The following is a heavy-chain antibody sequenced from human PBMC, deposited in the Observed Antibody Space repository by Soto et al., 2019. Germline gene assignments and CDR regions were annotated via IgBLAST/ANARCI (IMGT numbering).Heavy chain of an antibody. J-gene: IGHJ4*02. CDR3: AVDIGPSDY. V-gene: IGHV1-58*02. Sequence: ASVKVSCKAPGFTFTSSAMQWVRQARGQRLEWIGWIVVGSGNTNYAQKFQERVTITRDMSTSTAYMELSSLRSEDTAVYYCAVDIGPSDYWGQGTLVTVSS. D-gene: IGHD5-12*01. CDR1: GFTFTSSA. CDR2: IVVGSGNT.